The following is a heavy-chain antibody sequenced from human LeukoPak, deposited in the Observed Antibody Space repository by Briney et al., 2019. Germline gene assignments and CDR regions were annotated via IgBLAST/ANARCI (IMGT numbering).Heavy chain of an antibody. CDR1: GFSFINYA. V-gene: IGHV3-23*01. CDR2: IGGSGTRT. J-gene: IGHJ4*02. D-gene: IGHD3-3*02. CDR3: AKAGSIRFDY. Sequence: QAGGSLRLSCAASGFSFINYAMSWVRQAPGKGLEWVSAIGGSGTRTYNADSMKGRFTISRDNSKNTLYLQMNSLRADDTAVYYCAKAGSIRFDYWGQGTLVTVSS.